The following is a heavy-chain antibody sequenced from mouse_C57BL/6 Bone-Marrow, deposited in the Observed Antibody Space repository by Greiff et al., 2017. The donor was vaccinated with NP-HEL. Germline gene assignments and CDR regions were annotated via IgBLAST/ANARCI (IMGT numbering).Heavy chain of an antibody. Sequence: EVKVVESGGGLVQPGGSLSLSCAASGFTFTDYYMSWVRQPPGKALEWLGFIRNKANGYTTEYSASVKGRFTISRDNSQSILYLQMNALRAEDSATYYCARPSTTVVADFAYWGQGTLVTVSA. J-gene: IGHJ3*01. D-gene: IGHD1-1*01. CDR3: ARPSTTVVADFAY. CDR1: GFTFTDYY. V-gene: IGHV7-3*01. CDR2: IRNKANGYTT.